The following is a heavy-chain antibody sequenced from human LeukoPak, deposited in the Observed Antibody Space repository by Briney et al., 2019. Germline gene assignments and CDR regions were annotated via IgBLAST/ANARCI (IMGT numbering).Heavy chain of an antibody. Sequence: GASVKFSCKASGYTFTSYDIKWGRQATGQGLEWMGWMNPNSGNTGYAQKFQGRVTMTRNTSISTAYMELSSLRSEDTAVYYCARGGVTIFGVVINPLDFDYWGQGTLVTVSS. D-gene: IGHD3-3*01. CDR2: MNPNSGNT. J-gene: IGHJ4*02. V-gene: IGHV1-8*01. CDR3: ARGGVTIFGVVINPLDFDY. CDR1: GYTFTSYD.